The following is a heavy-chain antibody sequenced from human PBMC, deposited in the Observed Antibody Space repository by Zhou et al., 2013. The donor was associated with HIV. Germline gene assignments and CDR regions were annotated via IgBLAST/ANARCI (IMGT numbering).Heavy chain of an antibody. J-gene: IGHJ5*02. CDR2: MNPNSGNT. Sequence: QVQLVQSGAEVKKPGASVKVSCKASGYTFTSYDINWVRQATGQGLEWMGWMNPNSGNTGYAQKFQGRVTMTRNTSISTAYMELSSLRSEDTAVYYCARVAITMVRGVIPLQSWFDPWGQGTLVTVSS. CDR3: ARVAITMVRGVIPLQSWFDP. D-gene: IGHD3-10*01. CDR1: GYTFTSYD. V-gene: IGHV1-8*01.